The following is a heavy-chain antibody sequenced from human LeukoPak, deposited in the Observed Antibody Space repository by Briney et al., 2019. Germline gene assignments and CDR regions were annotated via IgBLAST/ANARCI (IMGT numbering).Heavy chain of an antibody. V-gene: IGHV3-33*01. CDR1: GFIFSNYG. CDR3: AREWGRIAVAGGPGY. J-gene: IGHJ4*02. Sequence: GGSLRLSCEASGFIFSNYGMPWVRQAPGKGLEWLALIWYDGQTKFYADSVKGRFTISRDNSENTLFLHMTSLRVEATAVYYCAREWGRIAVAGGPGYWGQGALVTVSS. CDR2: IWYDGQTK. D-gene: IGHD6-19*01.